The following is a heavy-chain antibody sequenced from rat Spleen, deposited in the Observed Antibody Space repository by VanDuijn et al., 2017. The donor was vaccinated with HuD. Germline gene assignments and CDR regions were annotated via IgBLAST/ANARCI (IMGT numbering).Heavy chain of an antibody. CDR3: TTTTRG. CDR1: GFTFSNSG. Sequence: EVQLVESGGGLIQPGRSLKLSCAASGFTFSNSGMAWVRQAPTKGLEWVATISYDGSRTYYRDSVKGRFTISRDNAKSSLYLQMDSLRSEDTATYYCTTTTRGWGQGVMVTVSS. D-gene: IGHD1-4*01. J-gene: IGHJ2*01. V-gene: IGHV5-29*01. CDR2: ISYDGSRT.